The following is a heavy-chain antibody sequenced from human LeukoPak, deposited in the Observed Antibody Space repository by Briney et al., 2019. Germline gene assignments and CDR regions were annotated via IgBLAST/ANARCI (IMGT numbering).Heavy chain of an antibody. J-gene: IGHJ5*02. CDR3: ATVNEDTAIP. Sequence: GGSLRLSCAASGFTFSSFWMHWVRQAPGKGLVGVSRIKSDGTYTSYADSVKGRFAISRDNAKNTLYLQMNSLRAEDTAVYYCATVNEDTAIPWGQGTLVTVSS. V-gene: IGHV3-74*01. D-gene: IGHD5-18*01. CDR1: GFTFSSFW. CDR2: IKSDGTYT.